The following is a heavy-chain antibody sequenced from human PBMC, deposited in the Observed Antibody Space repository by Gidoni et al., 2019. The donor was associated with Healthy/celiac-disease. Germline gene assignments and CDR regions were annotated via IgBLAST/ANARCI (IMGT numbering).Heavy chain of an antibody. V-gene: IGHV4-39*07. CDR2: IYYSGST. J-gene: IGHJ6*02. D-gene: IGHD3-3*01. Sequence: QLQLQESGPGLVKPSETLSLTCTVSGGSISSSSYYWGWIRQPPGKGLEWIGSIYYSGSTYYNPSLKSRVTISVDTSKNQFSLKLSSVTAADTAVYYCARDGGYYYYGMDVWGQGTTVTVSS. CDR3: ARDGGYYYYGMDV. CDR1: GGSISSSSYY.